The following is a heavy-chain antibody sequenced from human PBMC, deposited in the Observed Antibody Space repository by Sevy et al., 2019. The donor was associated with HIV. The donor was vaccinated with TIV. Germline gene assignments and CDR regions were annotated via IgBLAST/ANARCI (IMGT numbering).Heavy chain of an antibody. CDR1: GFTFGSYW. CDR3: ARLYSSSSGRGLDN. CDR2: IKEGGSGR. J-gene: IGHJ4*02. V-gene: IGHV3-7*01. Sequence: GGSLRLSCAASGFTFGSYWMTWVRQAPGKGLEGVANIKEGGSGRFYVESVRGRFTVSRDNAKKTLYLQMNNLRGEDTALYYCARLYSSSSGRGLDNWGQGALVTVSS. D-gene: IGHD6-6*01.